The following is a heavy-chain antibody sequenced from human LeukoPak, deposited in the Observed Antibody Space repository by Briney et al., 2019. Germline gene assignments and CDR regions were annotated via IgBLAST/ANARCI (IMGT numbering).Heavy chain of an antibody. CDR2: INHSGST. V-gene: IGHV4-34*01. CDR3: ARGPRYYGSGSYYYYYYGMDV. D-gene: IGHD3-10*01. Sequence: SETLSLTCAVYGGSFSGYYWSWIRQPPGKGLEWIGEINHSGSTNYNPSLKSRVTISVDTSKNQFSLKLSSVTAADTAVYYCARGPRYYGSGSYYYYYYGMDVWGQGTTVTVSS. J-gene: IGHJ6*02. CDR1: GGSFSGYY.